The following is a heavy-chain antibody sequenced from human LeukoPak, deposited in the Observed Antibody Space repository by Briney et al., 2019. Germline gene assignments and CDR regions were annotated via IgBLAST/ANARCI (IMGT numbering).Heavy chain of an antibody. CDR2: ISYDGSNK. V-gene: IGHV3-30*03. J-gene: IGHJ4*02. Sequence: GGSLRLSCAASGFTFSSYGMHWVRQAPGKGLEWVAVISYDGSNKYYADSVKGRFTISRDNSKNTLYLQMNSLRAEDTAVYYCARGSYVDYWGQGTLVTVSS. CDR1: GFTFSSYG. CDR3: ARGSYVDY.